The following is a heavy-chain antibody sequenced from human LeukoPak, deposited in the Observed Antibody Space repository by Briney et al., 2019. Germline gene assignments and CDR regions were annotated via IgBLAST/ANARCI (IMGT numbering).Heavy chain of an antibody. Sequence: SETLSLTCTVSGGSISNYYWSWIRQPPGKGLEWIGYIYYSGSTNYNPSLKSRVTISVDTSKNQFSLKLSSVTAADTAVYYCARVPLNYYGSGSYYDWYFDLWGRGTLVTVSS. CDR2: IYYSGST. D-gene: IGHD3-10*01. J-gene: IGHJ2*01. CDR1: GGSISNYY. CDR3: ARVPLNYYGSGSYYDWYFDL. V-gene: IGHV4-59*01.